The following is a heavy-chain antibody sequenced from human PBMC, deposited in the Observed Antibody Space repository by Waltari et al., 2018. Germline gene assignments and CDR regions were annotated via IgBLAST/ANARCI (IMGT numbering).Heavy chain of an antibody. CDR1: GYTFTSYA. J-gene: IGHJ3*02. CDR3: ARVRVAANAFDI. CDR2: INAGNGNT. V-gene: IGHV1-3*01. D-gene: IGHD6-19*01. Sequence: QVQLVQSGAEVKKPGASVKVSCKASGYTFTSYAMHWVRQAPGQRLEWMGWINAGNGNTKYSQKFQGRVTITRDTSASTAYMELSSLRSEDTAVYYCARVRVAANAFDIWGQGTMVTVSS.